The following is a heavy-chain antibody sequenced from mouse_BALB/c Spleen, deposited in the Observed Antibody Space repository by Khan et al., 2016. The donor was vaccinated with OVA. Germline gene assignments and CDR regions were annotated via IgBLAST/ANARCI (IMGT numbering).Heavy chain of an antibody. CDR3: ARSVTITTVVATDFDY. CDR2: ISSSGRT. V-gene: IGHV3-2*02. Sequence: EVQLQESGPGLVKPSQSLSLTCTVTGYSITSDYAWNWIRQFPGNKLEWMGYISSSGRTSYNPSLQSRTSITRDTSKNQFFLQLNSVTTEDTALYYCARSVTITTVVATDFDYWGQGTTLTVSS. D-gene: IGHD1-1*01. CDR1: GYSITSDYA. J-gene: IGHJ2*01.